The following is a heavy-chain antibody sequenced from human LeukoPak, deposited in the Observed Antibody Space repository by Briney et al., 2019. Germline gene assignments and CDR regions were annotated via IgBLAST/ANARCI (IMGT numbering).Heavy chain of an antibody. Sequence: GGSLRLSCAASGFTFSSYSMNWVRQAPGRGLEWVSYISSSSTIYYADSVKGRFTISRDNAKNSLYLQMNSLRAEDTAVYYCANRGYSYGNYFDYWGQGTLVTVSS. CDR3: ANRGYSYGNYFDY. J-gene: IGHJ4*02. CDR1: GFTFSSYS. D-gene: IGHD5-18*01. V-gene: IGHV3-48*01. CDR2: ISSSSTI.